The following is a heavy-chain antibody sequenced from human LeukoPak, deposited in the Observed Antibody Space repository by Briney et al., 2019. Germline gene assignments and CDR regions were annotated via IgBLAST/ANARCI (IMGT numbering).Heavy chain of an antibody. J-gene: IGHJ4*02. D-gene: IGHD2-8*01. V-gene: IGHV7-4-1*02. CDR2: INTNTGNP. CDR1: GYTFTGYY. CDR3: ARDPYCTNGVCYIKYYFDY. Sequence: GASVKVSCKASGYTFTGYYMHWVRQAPGQGLEWMGWINTNTGNPTYAQGFTGRFVFSLDTSVSTAYLQISSLKAEDTAVYYCARDPYCTNGVCYIKYYFDYWGQGTLVTVSS.